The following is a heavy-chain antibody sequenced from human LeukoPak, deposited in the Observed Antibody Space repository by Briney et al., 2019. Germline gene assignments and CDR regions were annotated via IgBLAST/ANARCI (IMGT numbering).Heavy chain of an antibody. CDR1: GGSLSGYY. CDR2: SNHSGST. J-gene: IGHJ6*03. V-gene: IGHV4-34*01. Sequence: SETLSLTCAVYGGSLSGYYWSWIRQPPGKGLEWIGESNHSGSTNYNPSLKSRVTISVDTSKNQFSLKLSSVPAADMAVYYCARGRVTIPFSRYYYYMDVWGKGTTVTVSS. CDR3: ARGRVTIPFSRYYYYMDV.